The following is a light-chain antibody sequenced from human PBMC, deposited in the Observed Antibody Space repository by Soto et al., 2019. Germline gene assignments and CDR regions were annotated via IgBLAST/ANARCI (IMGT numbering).Light chain of an antibody. Sequence: ETVLTQSPGTLSLSPGERVILSCRTSQSAPSSNLAWYQQKPGQAPRLLIYGASSRATGIPDRFSGSGSGTDFTLTVSRLEPEDFAVYFCQHYGTFGPGTKVDIK. V-gene: IGKV3-20*01. J-gene: IGKJ3*01. CDR3: QHYGT. CDR2: GAS. CDR1: QSAPSSN.